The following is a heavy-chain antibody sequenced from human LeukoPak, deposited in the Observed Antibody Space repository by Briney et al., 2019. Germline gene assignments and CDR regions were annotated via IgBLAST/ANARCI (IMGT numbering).Heavy chain of an antibody. CDR1: GGSISSYY. V-gene: IGHV4-4*07. J-gene: IGHJ6*03. Sequence: SETLSLTCTVSGGSISSYYWSWIRQPAGKGLEWIGRIYTSGSTNYNPSLKSRVTISVDKSKNQFSLKLSSVTAADTAVYYCARDLSGDDYYYYMAVWGKAATVTVSS. CDR2: IYTSGST. D-gene: IGHD5-12*01. CDR3: ARDLSGDDYYYYMAV.